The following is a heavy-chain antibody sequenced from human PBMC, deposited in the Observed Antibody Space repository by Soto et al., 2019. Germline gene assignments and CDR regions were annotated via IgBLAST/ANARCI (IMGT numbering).Heavy chain of an antibody. D-gene: IGHD2-2*01. CDR3: TRVPCCCSTSWFKGWFDP. CDR2: IYHSGST. CDR1: GGSISSGGYS. V-gene: IGHV4-30-2*01. Sequence: SETLSLTCAVSGGSISSGGYSWSWIRQPPGKGLEWFGYIYHSGSTYYNPSLKSRVTISVDRSKNQFSLKLSSVTAAATAVYYCTRVPCCCSTSWFKGWFDPWGQGSQVTVSS. J-gene: IGHJ5*01.